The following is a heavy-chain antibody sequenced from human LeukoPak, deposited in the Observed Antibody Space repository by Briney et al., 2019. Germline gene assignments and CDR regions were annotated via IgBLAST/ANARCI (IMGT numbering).Heavy chain of an antibody. CDR2: INHSGST. CDR1: GGPFSGYY. V-gene: IGHV4-34*01. Sequence: SETLSLTCAVYGGPFSGYYWSWIRQPPGKGLEWIGEINHSGSTNYNPSLKSRVTISVDTSKNQFSLKLSSVTAADTAVYYCARGHYGDYVRAGRYYYGMDVWGQGTTVTASS. J-gene: IGHJ6*02. D-gene: IGHD4-17*01. CDR3: ARGHYGDYVRAGRYYYGMDV.